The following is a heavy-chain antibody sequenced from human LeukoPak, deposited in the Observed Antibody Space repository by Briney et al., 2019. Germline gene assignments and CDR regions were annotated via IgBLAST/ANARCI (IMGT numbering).Heavy chain of an antibody. V-gene: IGHV3-30*18. CDR3: AKDGGYDYLWRGTRDYFDY. D-gene: IGHD5-12*01. CDR1: GFTFSSYG. Sequence: PGGSLRLSCAASGFTFSSYGMHWVRQAPGKGLEWVAVISYDGSNKYYADSVKGRFTISRDNSKNTLYQQMNSLRAEDTAVYYCAKDGGYDYLWRGTRDYFDYWGQGTLVTVSS. J-gene: IGHJ4*02. CDR2: ISYDGSNK.